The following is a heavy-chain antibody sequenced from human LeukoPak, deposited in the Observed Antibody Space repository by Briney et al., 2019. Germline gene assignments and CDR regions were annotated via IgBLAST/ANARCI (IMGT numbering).Heavy chain of an antibody. J-gene: IGHJ1*01. Sequence: PGGSLRLSCAASGFTFSNYAMSWVRQAPGKGLEWVSGISSSSSHMFYADSVKGRFSISRDNANNSLYLQMNSVRAEDTAVYYCVRDSGSSYGYYFLHWGQGTLVTVSS. V-gene: IGHV3-21*01. CDR1: GFTFSNYA. CDR3: VRDSGSSYGYYFLH. CDR2: ISSSSSHM. D-gene: IGHD1-26*01.